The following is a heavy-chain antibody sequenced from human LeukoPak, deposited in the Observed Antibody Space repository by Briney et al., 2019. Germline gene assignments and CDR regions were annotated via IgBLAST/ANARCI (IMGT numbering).Heavy chain of an antibody. CDR2: IWYDASNK. D-gene: IGHD2-8*01. V-gene: IGHV3-33*06. CDR3: ANWAPLMVNVLVDC. Sequence: GGSLRLSCAASGFTFSNYGMHWVRQAPGKGLEWVAVIWYDASNKYYADSVKGRFTISRDNSKNTLYLQMNSLRAEDTAIYYCANWAPLMVNVLVDCWGQGTLVTVSS. J-gene: IGHJ4*02. CDR1: GFTFSNYG.